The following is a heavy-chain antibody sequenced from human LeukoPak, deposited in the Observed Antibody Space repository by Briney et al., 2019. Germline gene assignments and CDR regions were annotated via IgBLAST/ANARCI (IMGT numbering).Heavy chain of an antibody. CDR3: ASPIAAAGNREDFDY. D-gene: IGHD6-13*01. CDR1: GGTFSSYA. Sequence: ASVKVSCKASGGTFSSYAISWVRQAPGQGLEWMGGIIPIFGTANYAQKFQGRVTITADESTSTAYKELSSLRSEDTAVYYCASPIAAAGNREDFDYWGQGTLVTVSS. CDR2: IIPIFGTA. J-gene: IGHJ4*02. V-gene: IGHV1-69*13.